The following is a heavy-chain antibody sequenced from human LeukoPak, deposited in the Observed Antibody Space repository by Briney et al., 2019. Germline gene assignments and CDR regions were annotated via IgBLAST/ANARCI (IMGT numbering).Heavy chain of an antibody. Sequence: GGSLRLSCAASGFSVSSNYISWVRQAPGKGLEWVSILYSDGSTFQPDSVKRRFTMSRDHSKNALELNMNSLRAGDTAVYFCARDRHRYRGTNGDGDAFDIWGQGTGVTVTS. V-gene: IGHV3-53*01. CDR2: LYSDGST. D-gene: IGHD1-7*01. J-gene: IGHJ3*02. CDR3: ARDRHRYRGTNGDGDAFDI. CDR1: GFSVSSNY.